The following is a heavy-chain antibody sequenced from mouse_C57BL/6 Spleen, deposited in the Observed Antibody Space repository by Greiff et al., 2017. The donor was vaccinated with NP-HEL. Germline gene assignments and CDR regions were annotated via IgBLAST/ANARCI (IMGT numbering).Heavy chain of an antibody. V-gene: IGHV1-39*01. J-gene: IGHJ4*01. CDR3: ARLFYAMDY. CDR2: FNPNYGTT. CDR1: GYSFTDYH. Sequence: EVQLQQSGPELVKPGASVKISCKASGYSFTDYHMNWVKQSNGKSLEWIGVFNPNYGTTSYNQQFKDKATLTVDQSSSTVYLHLNSLTAEDAAIYCCARLFYAMDYWGQGPSVTVSS.